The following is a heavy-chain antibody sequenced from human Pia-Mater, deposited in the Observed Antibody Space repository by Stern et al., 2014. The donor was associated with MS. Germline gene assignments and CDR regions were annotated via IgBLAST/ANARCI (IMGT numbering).Heavy chain of an antibody. CDR1: GYTFTSYG. Sequence: VQLVQSGAEVKKPGASVKVSCKASGYTFTSYGISWVRQAPGQGLEWMGWIGAYNGNTNYAQKLQGRVTMTTDTSTSTASMELRSLRSDDTAVYYCARALGYYDFWSGYLDYWGQGTLVTVSS. D-gene: IGHD3-3*01. CDR2: IGAYNGNT. V-gene: IGHV1-18*01. CDR3: ARALGYYDFWSGYLDY. J-gene: IGHJ4*02.